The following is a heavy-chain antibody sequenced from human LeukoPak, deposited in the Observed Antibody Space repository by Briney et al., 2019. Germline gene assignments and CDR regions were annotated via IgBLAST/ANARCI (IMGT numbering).Heavy chain of an antibody. Sequence: GGSLRLSCAASGFTFSSYSMNWVRQAPGKGLEWVSSISSSSSYIYYADSVKGRFTISRDNAKNSLYLQMNSLRAEDTAVYYCARDRVCSGGSCYSGFDYWGQGTLVTVSS. V-gene: IGHV3-21*01. CDR3: ARDRVCSGGSCYSGFDY. J-gene: IGHJ4*02. D-gene: IGHD2-15*01. CDR2: ISSSSSYI. CDR1: GFTFSSYS.